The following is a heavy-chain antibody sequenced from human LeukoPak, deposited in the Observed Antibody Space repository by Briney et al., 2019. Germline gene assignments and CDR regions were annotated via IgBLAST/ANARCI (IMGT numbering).Heavy chain of an antibody. D-gene: IGHD5-18*01. CDR3: ARDYQGGYGDKTVDY. V-gene: IGHV4-39*07. J-gene: IGHJ4*02. CDR2: IYYSGST. Sequence: PSETLSLTCTVSGGSISSNTYYWGWIRQPPGKGLEGIGSIYYSGSTYYNPSLKSRVTISVDTSKNQFSLKLSSVTAADTAVYYCARDYQGGYGDKTVDYWGQGTLVTVSS. CDR1: GGSISSNTYY.